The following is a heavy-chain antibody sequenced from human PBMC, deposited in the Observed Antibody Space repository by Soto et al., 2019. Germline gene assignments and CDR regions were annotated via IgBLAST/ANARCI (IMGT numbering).Heavy chain of an antibody. V-gene: IGHV5-10-1*01. CDR2: IDPSDSYT. Sequence: GESLKLSCKGSGYSFTSYWISWVRQMPGKGLEWMGRIDPSDSYTNYSQSFQGHVTISADKHINTAYLHWRSLNASDTAMYYCATHGDPDTAMVTGYYYYYGMDVWGQGATVTVSS. CDR1: GYSFTSYW. CDR3: ATHGDPDTAMVTGYYYYYGMDV. J-gene: IGHJ6*02. D-gene: IGHD5-18*01.